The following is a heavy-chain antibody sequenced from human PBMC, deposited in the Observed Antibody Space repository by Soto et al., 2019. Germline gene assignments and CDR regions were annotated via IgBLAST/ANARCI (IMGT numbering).Heavy chain of an antibody. CDR1: GYTFTSYG. CDR2: ISAYNGNT. V-gene: IGHV1-18*01. CDR3: ARGPGRYYYDSSGYYYSAY. J-gene: IGHJ4*02. D-gene: IGHD3-22*01. Sequence: ASVKVSCKASGYTFTSYGISWVRQAPGQGLEWMGWISAYNGNTNYAQKLQGRVTMTTDTSTSTAYMELRSLRSDDTAVYYCARGPGRYYYDSSGYYYSAYWGRGTLVTVSS.